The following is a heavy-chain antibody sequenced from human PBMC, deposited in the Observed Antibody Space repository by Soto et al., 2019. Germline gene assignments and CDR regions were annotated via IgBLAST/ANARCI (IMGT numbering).Heavy chain of an antibody. CDR3: ACNYYDFWSGYYSVGYFDY. CDR1: GGSFSGHY. CDR2: ITRSGNT. Sequence: SETLSLTCAVYGGSFSGHYWTWIRQPPGKGLEWVGEITRSGNTNYNPSLKSRVTISVDTSKNQFSLKLSSVTAAGTAVYYCACNYYDFWSGYYSVGYFDYWAQGTPVTVSS. J-gene: IGHJ4*02. D-gene: IGHD3-3*01. V-gene: IGHV4-34*01.